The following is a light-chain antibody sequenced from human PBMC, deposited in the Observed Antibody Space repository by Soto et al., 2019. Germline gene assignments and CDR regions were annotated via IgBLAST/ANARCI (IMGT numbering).Light chain of an antibody. CDR2: GAS. Sequence: EIVLTQSPCTLSLSAGEIATLSCSVSQSVTSAYLAWYQQRPGQAPRLLIYGASSRAAGIPDRFSGSGSGTDFTLTISRLEPEDFAVYYCQQYGSSPWTFGQGTKVDIK. CDR3: QQYGSSPWT. CDR1: QSVTSAY. J-gene: IGKJ1*01. V-gene: IGKV3-20*01.